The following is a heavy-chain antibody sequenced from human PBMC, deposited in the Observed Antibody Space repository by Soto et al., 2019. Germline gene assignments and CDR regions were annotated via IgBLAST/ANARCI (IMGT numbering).Heavy chain of an antibody. CDR1: GYTFTSYA. V-gene: IGHV1-3*01. Sequence: GASVKVSCKASGYTFTSYAMHWVRQAPGQRLEWMGWINAGNGNTKYSQKFQGRVTITRDTSASTAYMELSSLRSEDTAVYYCAKVLLFDPVNYDFWSGYSPNHLRYYYYGMDVWGQGTTVTVSS. J-gene: IGHJ6*02. D-gene: IGHD3-3*01. CDR3: AKVLLFDPVNYDFWSGYSPNHLRYYYYGMDV. CDR2: INAGNGNT.